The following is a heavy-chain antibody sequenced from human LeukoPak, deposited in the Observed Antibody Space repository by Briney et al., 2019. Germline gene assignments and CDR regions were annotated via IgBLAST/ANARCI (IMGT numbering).Heavy chain of an antibody. CDR3: ARAAGVRNWFDP. V-gene: IGHV3-64D*06. CDR2: ISSNGGST. J-gene: IGHJ5*02. CDR1: GFTFSSYT. Sequence: GSLRLSCSASGFTFSSYTMHWVRQAPGKGLEYVSAISSNGGSTNYADSVKGRFTISRDNSKNTLYLQMSSLRAEDTAVYYCARAAGVRNWFDPWGQGTLVTVSS.